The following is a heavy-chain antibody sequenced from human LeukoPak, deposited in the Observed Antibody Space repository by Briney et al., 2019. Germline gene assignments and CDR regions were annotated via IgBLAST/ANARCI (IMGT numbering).Heavy chain of an antibody. J-gene: IGHJ4*02. D-gene: IGHD3-16*02. Sequence: GGSLRLSCVASGFTFSSYAMSWVRQAPGKGLEWVSAISGSGGSTYYADSVKGRFTISRDNSKNTLYLQMNSLRAEDTAVYYCAKGTFGGVIVVSAYYFDYWGQGTLVTVSS. CDR3: AKGTFGGVIVVSAYYFDY. V-gene: IGHV3-23*01. CDR1: GFTFSSYA. CDR2: ISGSGGST.